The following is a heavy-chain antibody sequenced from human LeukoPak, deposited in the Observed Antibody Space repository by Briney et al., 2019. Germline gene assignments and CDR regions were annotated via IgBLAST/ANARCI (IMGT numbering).Heavy chain of an antibody. CDR3: ARGYSYGYSFLDY. CDR2: IYYSGST. V-gene: IGHV4-39*07. D-gene: IGHD5-18*01. Sequence: PSETLSLTCTVSGGSISSSSYYWGWIRQPPGKGLEWIGSIYYSGSTYYNPSLKSRVTISVDTSKNQFSLKLSSVTAADTAVYYCARGYSYGYSFLDYWGQGTLVTVSS. CDR1: GGSISSSSYY. J-gene: IGHJ4*02.